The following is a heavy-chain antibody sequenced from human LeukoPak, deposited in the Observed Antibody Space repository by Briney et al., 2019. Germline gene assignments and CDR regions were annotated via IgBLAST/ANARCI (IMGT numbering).Heavy chain of an antibody. Sequence: PSETLSLTCAVSGGSISSGGYSWRWIRQPPGKGLEWIGYIYHSGSTYYNPSLKSRVTITVDRSKNQFSLKLSSVTAADTAVYYCASFIVVVPAADYYFDYWGQGTLVTVSS. V-gene: IGHV4-30-2*01. CDR2: IYHSGST. D-gene: IGHD2-2*01. J-gene: IGHJ4*02. CDR1: GGSISSGGYS. CDR3: ASFIVVVPAADYYFDY.